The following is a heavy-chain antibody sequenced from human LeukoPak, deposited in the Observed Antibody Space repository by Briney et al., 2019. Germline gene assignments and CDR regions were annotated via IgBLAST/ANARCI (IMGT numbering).Heavy chain of an antibody. Sequence: SETLSLTCAVSGGSISSGYWWSWVRQPPMKGLEWIGEITDSGSTNYNPSLKGRITISLDKTKNQFSLNVNSVTAADTAVYYCATYGPTSGGYTFEYWGQGILVTVSS. V-gene: IGHV4-4*02. CDR2: ITDSGST. CDR1: GGSISSGYW. D-gene: IGHD2-15*01. CDR3: ATYGPTSGGYTFEY. J-gene: IGHJ4*02.